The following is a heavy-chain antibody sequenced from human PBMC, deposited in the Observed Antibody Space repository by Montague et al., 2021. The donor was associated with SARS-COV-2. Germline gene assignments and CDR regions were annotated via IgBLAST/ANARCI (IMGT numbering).Heavy chain of an antibody. CDR2: ISSSSSYI. Sequence: SLRLSCAASGFTFSSYSMNWVRQAPGKGLEWVSSISSSSSYIYYADSVKGRFTISRDNAKNSLYLQMNSLRAEGTAVYYCARALWFGEKCFDYWGQGTLVTVSS. J-gene: IGHJ4*02. CDR3: ARALWFGEKCFDY. V-gene: IGHV3-21*01. CDR1: GFTFSSYS. D-gene: IGHD3-10*01.